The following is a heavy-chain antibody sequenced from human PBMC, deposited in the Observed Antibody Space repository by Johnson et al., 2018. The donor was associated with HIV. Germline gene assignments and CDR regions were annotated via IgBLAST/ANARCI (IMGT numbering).Heavy chain of an antibody. Sequence: QVQLVESGGGLVQPGRSLRLSCAASGFTFGSYGIHWVRQAPGKGLKWVSVITFSDGKGRFTLSRDNAKNSLYLQMNSLTAGDTAMYYCVRVGHGSDYYRDAFDIWGQGTMVTVSS. V-gene: IGHV3-30*03. CDR2: ITFSD. D-gene: IGHD3-22*01. CDR1: GFTFGSYG. CDR3: VRVGHGSDYYRDAFDI. J-gene: IGHJ3*02.